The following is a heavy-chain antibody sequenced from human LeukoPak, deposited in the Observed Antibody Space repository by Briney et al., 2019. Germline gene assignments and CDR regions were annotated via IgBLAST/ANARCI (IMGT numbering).Heavy chain of an antibody. CDR3: VRESPIVGSTLGGDY. J-gene: IGHJ4*02. Sequence: GASVKVSCKASGYTFTNYAMNWVRQAPGQGLEWMGYITTNTGNPTYARGFTGRFVFSLDTSVSTAYLQISGLKAEDTAVYYCVRESPIVGSTLGGDYWGQGTLVTVSS. CDR1: GYTFTNYA. D-gene: IGHD1-26*01. CDR2: ITTNTGNP. V-gene: IGHV7-4-1*02.